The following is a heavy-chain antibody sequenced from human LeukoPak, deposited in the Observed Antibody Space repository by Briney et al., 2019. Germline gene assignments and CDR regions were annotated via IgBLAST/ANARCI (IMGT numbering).Heavy chain of an antibody. CDR1: GFTFSTYG. J-gene: IGHJ4*02. Sequence: GGSLRLSCAASGFTFSTYGMNWVRQAPGKGLEWVSYIGSGSNTIHYADSVKGRFTISRDNAKNSLYLQMNSLRDEDTAVYCCARAMRSGYDYWGQGTLVTVSS. CDR3: ARAMRSGYDY. D-gene: IGHD5-12*01. V-gene: IGHV3-48*02. CDR2: IGSGSNTI.